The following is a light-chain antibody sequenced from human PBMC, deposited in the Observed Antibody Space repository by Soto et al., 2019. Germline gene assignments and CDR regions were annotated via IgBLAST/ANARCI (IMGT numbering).Light chain of an antibody. CDR3: QQSGGSPPYT. Sequence: VLTQSPGTLSLSPGERTTISCRASQSITRFYLAWYQHKPGQAPRLLIYGASSRATGIPPRFSGSESGTAFTLTISRLEPEDCGVYYCQQSGGSPPYTFGQGTRLEIK. CDR2: GAS. J-gene: IGKJ2*01. V-gene: IGKV3-20*01. CDR1: QSITRFY.